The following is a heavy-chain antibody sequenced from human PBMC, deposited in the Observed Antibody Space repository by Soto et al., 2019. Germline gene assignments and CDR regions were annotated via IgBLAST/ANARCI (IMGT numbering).Heavy chain of an antibody. J-gene: IGHJ5*02. CDR2: IKQDGSEK. D-gene: IGHD6-13*01. CDR3: ARDAYSSSWANWFDP. Sequence: PGGSLRLSCAASGFTFSSYWMSWVRQAPGKGLEWVANIKQDGSEKYYVDSVKGRFTISRDNAKNSLYLQMNSLRAEDTAVYYCARDAYSSSWANWFDPWGQGTLVTVSS. V-gene: IGHV3-7*04. CDR1: GFTFSSYW.